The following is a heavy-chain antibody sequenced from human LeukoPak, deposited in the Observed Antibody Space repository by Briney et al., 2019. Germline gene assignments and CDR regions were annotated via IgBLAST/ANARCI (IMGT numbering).Heavy chain of an antibody. CDR2: IYTSGST. D-gene: IGHD6-13*01. Sequence: SETLSLTYTVSGGSISSYYWSWIRQPAGKRLEWIGRIYTSGSTNYNPSLKSRVTMSVDTSKNQFSLKLSSVTAADTAVYYCAREYSSSWSNWFDPWGQGTLVTVSS. J-gene: IGHJ5*02. CDR3: AREYSSSWSNWFDP. V-gene: IGHV4-4*07. CDR1: GGSISSYY.